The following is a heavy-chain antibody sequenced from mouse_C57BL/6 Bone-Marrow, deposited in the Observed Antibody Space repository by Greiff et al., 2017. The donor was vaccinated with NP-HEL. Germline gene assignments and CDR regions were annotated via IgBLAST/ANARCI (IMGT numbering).Heavy chain of an antibody. V-gene: IGHV3-1*01. D-gene: IGHD1-1*01. CDR1: GYSITSGYD. Sequence: EVQLVESGPGMVKPSQSLSLTCTVTGYSITSGYDWHWIRHFPGNKLEWMGYISYSGSTNYNPSLKSRISITHDTSKNHFFLKLNSVTTEDTATYYGARGITTVVDWYFDVWGTGTTVTVSS. J-gene: IGHJ1*03. CDR3: ARGITTVVDWYFDV. CDR2: ISYSGST.